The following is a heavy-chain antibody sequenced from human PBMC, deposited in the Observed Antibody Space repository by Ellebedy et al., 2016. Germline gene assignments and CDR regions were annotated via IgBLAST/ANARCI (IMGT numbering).Heavy chain of an antibody. CDR1: GASIRSSY. V-gene: IGHV4-59*01. D-gene: IGHD3-22*01. CDR3: ARGHFDSSASSNVLDI. Sequence: SETLSLXCIVSGASIRSSYWSWIRQSAGKGLEWIGYIYNTGNTNYNPSLKGRVTFSADTSKNQLSLKLRSVTAADAAIYYCARGHFDSSASSNVLDIWGQGTTVTVTS. CDR2: IYNTGNT. J-gene: IGHJ3*02.